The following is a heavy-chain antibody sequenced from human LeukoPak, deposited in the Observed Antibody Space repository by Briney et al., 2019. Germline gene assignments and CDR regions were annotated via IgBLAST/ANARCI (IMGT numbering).Heavy chain of an antibody. V-gene: IGHV3-11*05. D-gene: IGHD3-22*01. CDR2: ISSSGSST. Sequence: GGSLRLSCAASGFTFSNAWMSWVRQAPGKGLEWISYISSSGSSTNYADSVKGRFTTSRDNAKNSLYLQMNSLRVEDTAVYYCARDLIHRSGEADYWGQGTLVTVSS. CDR3: ARDLIHRSGEADY. CDR1: GFTFSNAW. J-gene: IGHJ4*02.